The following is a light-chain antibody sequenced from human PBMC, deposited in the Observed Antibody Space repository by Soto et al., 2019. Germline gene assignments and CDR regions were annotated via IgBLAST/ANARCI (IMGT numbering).Light chain of an antibody. CDR3: QQYNSYRGPLT. Sequence: DIQMTQSPSTLSASVGDRVTITCRASQSISSWLAWYQQKPGKAPKLLIYDASSLESGVPSRFSGSGSGTEFTLTISSLQPDDFATYYCQQYNSYRGPLTFGGGTKVEIK. V-gene: IGKV1-5*01. CDR2: DAS. J-gene: IGKJ4*01. CDR1: QSISSW.